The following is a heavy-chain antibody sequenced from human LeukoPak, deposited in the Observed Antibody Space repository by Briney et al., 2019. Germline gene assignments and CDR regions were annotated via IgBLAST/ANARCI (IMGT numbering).Heavy chain of an antibody. CDR3: ARDRDRWSSGAYNWFDP. CDR2: IIPIFGTA. D-gene: IGHD6-19*01. Sequence: SVKVSCKASGGTFSSYAISWVRQAPGQGLEWMGGIIPIFGTANYAQKFQGRVTITADESTSTAYMELSSLRSEDTAVYFCARDRDRWSSGAYNWFDPWGQGTLVTVSS. J-gene: IGHJ5*02. CDR1: GGTFSSYA. V-gene: IGHV1-69*01.